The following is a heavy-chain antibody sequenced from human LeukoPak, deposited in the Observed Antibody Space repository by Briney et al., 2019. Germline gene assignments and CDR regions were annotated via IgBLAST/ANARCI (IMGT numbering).Heavy chain of an antibody. Sequence: GRSLRLSYAASGFTFSSYAMHWVRQAPGKGLEWVAVISYDGSNKYYADSVKGRFTISRDNSKNTLYLQMNSLRAEDTAVYYCARDSHAPFDYWGQGTLVTVSS. V-gene: IGHV3-30-3*01. D-gene: IGHD2-8*01. J-gene: IGHJ4*02. CDR2: ISYDGSNK. CDR3: ARDSHAPFDY. CDR1: GFTFSSYA.